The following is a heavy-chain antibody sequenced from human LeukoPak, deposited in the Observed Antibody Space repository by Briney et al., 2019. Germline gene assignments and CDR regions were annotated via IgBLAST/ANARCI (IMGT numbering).Heavy chain of an antibody. CDR2: IYYSGTT. J-gene: IGHJ1*01. CDR3: ARDEGYCSGGSCYRAEFFQH. V-gene: IGHV4-61*01. D-gene: IGHD2-15*01. Sequence: SESLCLTRTVSGGSLRRGSYYWGWVRQPPGKGLEWIGYIYYSGTTNYNPPLQSRITISVDTSKNQFSLKLSSVTAAYTAVYYCARDEGYCSGGSCYRAEFFQHWGQATLVTVS. CDR1: GGSLRRGSYY.